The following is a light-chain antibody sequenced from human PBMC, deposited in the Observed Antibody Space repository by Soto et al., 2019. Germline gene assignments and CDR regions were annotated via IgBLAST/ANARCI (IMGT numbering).Light chain of an antibody. V-gene: IGKV3D-20*01. CDR3: QQYDTSLP. J-gene: IGKJ4*01. Sequence: IVLTQSPASLSLSPGERATLSCGASHTIASVYLAWYQHKPGLAPRLLIYDTSIRATGIPDRFTGSGSGTDFTLTISRLEHEDFAVYYCQQYDTSLPVGGGTKVDIK. CDR2: DTS. CDR1: HTIASVY.